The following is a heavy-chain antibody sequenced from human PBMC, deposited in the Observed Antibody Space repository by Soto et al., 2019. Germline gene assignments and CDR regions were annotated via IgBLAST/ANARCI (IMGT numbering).Heavy chain of an antibody. Sequence: GASVKVSCKASGYTFTSYEINWVRQATGQGLEWMGWMNPNSGNTDYAQKFQGRVTMTRSTSITTAYMELSSLTSEDTAVYYCARKATGPYYYDSSGYYDYFDPWGQGTLVTVS. CDR1: GYTFTSYE. D-gene: IGHD3-22*01. CDR3: ARKATGPYYYDSSGYYDYFDP. CDR2: MNPNSGNT. J-gene: IGHJ5*02. V-gene: IGHV1-8*01.